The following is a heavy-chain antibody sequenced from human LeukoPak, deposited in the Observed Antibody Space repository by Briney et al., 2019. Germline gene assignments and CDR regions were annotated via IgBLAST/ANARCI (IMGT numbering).Heavy chain of an antibody. CDR1: GYSISSGYY. CDR3: ARVAGTTGDY. Sequence: PSETLSLTCTVSGYSISSGYYWGWIRPPPGKGLEWIGSIYHSGSTYYNPSLKSRVTISVDTSKNQFSLKLSSVTAADTAVYYCARVAGTTGDYWGQGTLVTVSS. J-gene: IGHJ4*02. CDR2: IYHSGST. V-gene: IGHV4-38-2*02. D-gene: IGHD1-1*01.